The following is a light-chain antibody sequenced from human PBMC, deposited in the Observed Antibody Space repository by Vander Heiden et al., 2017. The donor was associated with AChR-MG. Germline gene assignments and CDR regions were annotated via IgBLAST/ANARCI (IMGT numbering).Light chain of an antibody. CDR3: QQYSSFPVT. V-gene: IGKV1-5*03. CDR2: KAS. CDR1: QSISSW. J-gene: IGKJ5*01. Sequence: DTHMTHSPSTLSASVGDRVTITCRASQSISSWLSWYQQKPGKAPKMLIDKASSLESGVPSRFGGSGSGTEFTLTISSLQPEDFATYYCQQYSSFPVTFGQGTRLDIK.